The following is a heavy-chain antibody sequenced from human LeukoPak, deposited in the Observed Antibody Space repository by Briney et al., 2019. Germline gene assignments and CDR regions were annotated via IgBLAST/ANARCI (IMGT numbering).Heavy chain of an antibody. CDR2: ISGSGGST. Sequence: PGGSLRLSCAASGFTFSIYAMSWVRQAPGKGLEWVSAISGSGGSTYYADSVKGRFTISRDNSKNTLYLQMNSLRAEDTAVYYCAKSSLRYFDWLIFFDYWGQGTLVTVSS. CDR1: GFTFSIYA. CDR3: AKSSLRYFDWLIFFDY. D-gene: IGHD3-9*01. J-gene: IGHJ4*02. V-gene: IGHV3-23*01.